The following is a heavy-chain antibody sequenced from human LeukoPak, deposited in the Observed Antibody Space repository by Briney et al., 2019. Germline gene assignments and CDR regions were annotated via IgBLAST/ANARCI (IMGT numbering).Heavy chain of an antibody. D-gene: IGHD3-10*01. Sequence: SETLSLTCTVSGGSISSYYWSWIRQPAGKGLEWIGRIYTSGSTNYNPSLKSRVTISVDTSKNQFSLKLSSVTAADTAVYYCARRLGYYGSGSYPVDAFDIWGQGTMVTVSS. CDR2: IYTSGST. V-gene: IGHV4-4*07. CDR3: ARRLGYYGSGSYPVDAFDI. CDR1: GGSISSYY. J-gene: IGHJ3*02.